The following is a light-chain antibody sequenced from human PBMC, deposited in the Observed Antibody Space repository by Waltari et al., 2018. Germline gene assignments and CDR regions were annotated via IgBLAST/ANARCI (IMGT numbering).Light chain of an antibody. CDR1: QSVGTW. CDR2: MAS. V-gene: IGKV1-5*03. CDR3: QQYSSFST. J-gene: IGKJ2*01. Sequence: DIQMTQSPSTLSASLEDSVTISCRASQSVGTWLAWYQQKPGKAPKLLIYMASSLDSGVPSRFSGSGSGTDFTLTISSLQPDDFATYSCQQYSSFSTFGQGTKV.